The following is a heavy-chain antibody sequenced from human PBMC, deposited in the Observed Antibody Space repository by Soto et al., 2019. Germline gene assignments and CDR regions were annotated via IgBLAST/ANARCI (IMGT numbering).Heavy chain of an antibody. CDR3: ARELGYCSSTSCYPTGGMDV. J-gene: IGHJ6*02. V-gene: IGHV2-70*04. CDR1: GFSLSTSGLR. D-gene: IGHD2-2*01. CDR2: IDWDDDK. Sequence: PTLVNPTQTLTLTCTFSGFSLSTSGLRVSWIRQPPGKALEWLARIDWDDDKFYSTSLKTRLTISKDTSKNQVVLTMTNMDPVDTATYYCARELGYCSSTSCYPTGGMDVWGQGTTVTVS.